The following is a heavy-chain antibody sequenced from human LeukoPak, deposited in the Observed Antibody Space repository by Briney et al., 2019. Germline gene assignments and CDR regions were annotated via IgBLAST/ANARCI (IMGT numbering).Heavy chain of an antibody. Sequence: GGSLRLSCAASGFTFSSYEMNWVRQAPGKGLEWVSYISSSGSTIYYADSVKGRFTISRDNAKNSLYQQMNSLRAEDTAVYYCASSSSDDYYYGMDVWGQGTTVTVSS. CDR2: ISSSGSTI. D-gene: IGHD6-6*01. J-gene: IGHJ6*02. V-gene: IGHV3-48*03. CDR3: ASSSSDDYYYGMDV. CDR1: GFTFSSYE.